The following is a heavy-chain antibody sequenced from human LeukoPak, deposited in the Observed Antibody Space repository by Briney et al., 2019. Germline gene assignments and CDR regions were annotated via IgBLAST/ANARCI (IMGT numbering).Heavy chain of an antibody. V-gene: IGHV4-4*07. CDR3: ARESSYGYSIDY. D-gene: IGHD5-18*01. J-gene: IGHJ4*02. Sequence: SETLSLTCTVSGGSISSYYWSWIRQPAGKGLEWIGRIYTGGSTNYNPSLKSRVTMSVDTSKNQLSLKLSSVTAADTAVYYCARESSYGYSIDYWGQGTLVTVSS. CDR2: IYTGGST. CDR1: GGSISSYY.